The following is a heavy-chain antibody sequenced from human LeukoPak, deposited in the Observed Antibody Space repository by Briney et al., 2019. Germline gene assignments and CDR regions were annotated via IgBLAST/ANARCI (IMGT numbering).Heavy chain of an antibody. Sequence: PSETLSLTCTVSGGSISTSSYYWGWIRQPPGKGLECIGNIYYSGSTYYNPSLKSRVTISVDTSKNQFSLKLSSVTAADTAVYYCARGFFLGRAGWLDPWGQGTLVTVSS. J-gene: IGHJ5*02. V-gene: IGHV4-39*07. CDR2: IYYSGST. CDR1: GGSISTSSYY. CDR3: ARGFFLGRAGWLDP. D-gene: IGHD7-27*01.